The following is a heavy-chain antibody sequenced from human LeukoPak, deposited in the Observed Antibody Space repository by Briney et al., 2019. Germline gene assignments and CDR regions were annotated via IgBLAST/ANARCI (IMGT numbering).Heavy chain of an antibody. J-gene: IGHJ6*03. CDR1: GFTFSDYY. V-gene: IGHV3-11*04. D-gene: IGHD5-12*01. Sequence: GGSLRLSCAASGFTFSDYYMSWIRQAPGKGLEWVSYISSSGSTIYYADSVKGRFTISSDNAKNSLSLQMNSLRAEDTAVYYCARGRYSGYKGNQYYYYMDVWGKGTTVTVSS. CDR3: ARGRYSGYKGNQYYYYMDV. CDR2: ISSSGSTI.